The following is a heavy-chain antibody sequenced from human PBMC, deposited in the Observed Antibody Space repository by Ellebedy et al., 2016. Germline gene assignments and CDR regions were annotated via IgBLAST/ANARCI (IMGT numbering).Heavy chain of an antibody. J-gene: IGHJ3*02. CDR3: ARLGVDSGIKYADASDI. CDR2: INPNSGVT. V-gene: IGHV1-2*02. CDR1: GYTFTDYY. D-gene: IGHD1-26*01. Sequence: ASVKVSCXTSGYTFTDYYFHWVRQAPGQGLEWMGSINPNSGVTYYARKFQGRVTMTADTSTTTAYMELRSLRSDDTALYYCARLGVDSGIKYADASDIWGQGTMVTVSS.